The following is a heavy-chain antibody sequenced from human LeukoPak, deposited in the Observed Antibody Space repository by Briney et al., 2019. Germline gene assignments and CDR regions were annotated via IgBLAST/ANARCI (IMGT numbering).Heavy chain of an antibody. CDR1: GGSISSYY. CDR2: IYYSGST. Sequence: SETLSLTCTVSGGSISSYYWSWIRQPPGKGLEWIGYIYYSGSTNYNPSLKSRVTISVDTSKNQFSLKLSSVTAADTAVYYCARETSQKGAHYMDVWRKGTTVTISS. V-gene: IGHV4-59*01. CDR3: ARETSQKGAHYMDV. J-gene: IGHJ6*03. D-gene: IGHD3-16*01.